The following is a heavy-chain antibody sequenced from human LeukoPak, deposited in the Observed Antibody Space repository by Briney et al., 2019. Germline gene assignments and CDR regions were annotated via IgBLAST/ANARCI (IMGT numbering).Heavy chain of an antibody. V-gene: IGHV3-53*01. J-gene: IGHJ4*02. Sequence: PGGSLRLSCAASGFTVSSNYMSWVRQAPGKGLEWVSVIYSGGSTYYADSVKGRFTISRDNSKNTLYLQMNSLRAEDTAVYYCARGRRSIAVAGAKRGFDYWGQGTLVTVSS. CDR2: IYSGGST. D-gene: IGHD6-19*01. CDR1: GFTVSSNY. CDR3: ARGRRSIAVAGAKRGFDY.